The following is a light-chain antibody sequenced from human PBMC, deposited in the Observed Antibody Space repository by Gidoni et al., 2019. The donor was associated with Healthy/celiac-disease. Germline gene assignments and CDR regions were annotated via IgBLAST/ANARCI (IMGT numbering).Light chain of an antibody. J-gene: IGKJ1*01. Sequence: VLTQSPGTLSLSPGERATLSCRASQSVSSSNLAWYQQKPGQAPRRLIYGASSRATGIPDRFSGSGSGTDFTLTISRLEPEDFAVYYCQQYGSSRGTFGQGTKVEIK. CDR2: GAS. V-gene: IGKV3-20*01. CDR1: QSVSSSN. CDR3: QQYGSSRGT.